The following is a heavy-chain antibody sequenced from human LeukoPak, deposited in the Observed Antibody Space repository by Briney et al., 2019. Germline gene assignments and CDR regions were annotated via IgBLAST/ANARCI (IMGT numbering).Heavy chain of an antibody. J-gene: IGHJ5*02. CDR1: GGSISSYY. D-gene: IGHD3-3*01. V-gene: IGHV4-59*12. CDR3: ARVSYYDFWSGSNWFDP. CDR2: IYYSGST. Sequence: SETLSLTCTVSGGSISSYYWSWIRQPPGKGLEWIAYIYYSGSTNYNPSLKSRVTISVDTSKNQFSLKLSSVTAADTAVYYCARVSYYDFWSGSNWFDPWGQGTLVTVSS.